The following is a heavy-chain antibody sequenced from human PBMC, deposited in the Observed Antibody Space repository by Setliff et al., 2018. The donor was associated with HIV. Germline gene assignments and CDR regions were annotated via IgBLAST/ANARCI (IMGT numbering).Heavy chain of an antibody. CDR3: ARGGLLWFGELASHSYFDY. D-gene: IGHD3-10*01. V-gene: IGHV4-59*01. J-gene: IGHJ4*02. CDR1: GGSISSSY. CDR2: IYYSGST. Sequence: TSETLSLTCTLSGGSISSSYWSWIRQPPGKGLEWIGNIYYSGSTNHNPSFKSRVTISVDTSKDQFSLKLSSVTAADTAVYFCARGGLLWFGELASHSYFDYWGQGALVTSPQ.